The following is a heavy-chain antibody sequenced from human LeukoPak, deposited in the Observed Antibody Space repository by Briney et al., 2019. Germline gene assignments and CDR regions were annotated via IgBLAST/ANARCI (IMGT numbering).Heavy chain of an antibody. CDR1: GGSISSYY. CDR2: IYTSGST. J-gene: IGHJ3*02. Sequence: PSETLSLTCTVSGGSISSYYWSWIRQPAGKGLEWIGRIYTSGSTNYNPSLKSRVTMSVDTSKNQFSLKLSSVTAADTAVYYCARDRGQWLVLDAFDIWGQGTMVTVSS. V-gene: IGHV4-4*07. D-gene: IGHD6-19*01. CDR3: ARDRGQWLVLDAFDI.